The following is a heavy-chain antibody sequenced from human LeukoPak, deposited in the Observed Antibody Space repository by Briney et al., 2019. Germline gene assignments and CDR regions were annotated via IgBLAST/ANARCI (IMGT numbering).Heavy chain of an antibody. D-gene: IGHD5-12*01. CDR1: GYTFTSYD. Sequence: VASVKVSCKASGYTFTSYDINWVRQATGQGLEWMGWMNPNSDNTGYAQKFQGRVTMTRNTSISTAYMELSSLRSEDTAVYYCARDARYSGYDFFDYWGQGTLVTVSS. CDR2: MNPNSDNT. J-gene: IGHJ4*02. CDR3: ARDARYSGYDFFDY. V-gene: IGHV1-8*01.